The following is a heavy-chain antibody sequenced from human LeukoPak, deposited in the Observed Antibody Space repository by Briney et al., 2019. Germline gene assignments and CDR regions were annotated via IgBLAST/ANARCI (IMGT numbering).Heavy chain of an antibody. J-gene: IGHJ4*02. CDR3: ARGRTYYYDSSGYYSFDY. CDR2: IIPILGIA. V-gene: IGHV1-69*04. CDR1: GGTFSSYA. D-gene: IGHD3-22*01. Sequence: SVKVSCKASGGTFSSYAISWVRQAPGQGLEWMGRIIPILGIANYAQKFQGRVTITADKSTSTAYMELSSLRSEDTAVYYCARGRTYYYDSSGYYSFDYWGQGTLVTVSS.